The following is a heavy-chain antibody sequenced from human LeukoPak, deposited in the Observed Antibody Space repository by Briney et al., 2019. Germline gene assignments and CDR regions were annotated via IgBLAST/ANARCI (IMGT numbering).Heavy chain of an antibody. Sequence: GGSLRLSCAASGFTFSNYAMSWVRQAPGKGLEWVSGLNPGGDSTYYADSVKGRFTISRDNSKNTLYLQMNSLRAEDTAVYYCATWVNQYYMDVWGKGTTVTVSS. V-gene: IGHV3-23*01. CDR2: LNPGGDST. J-gene: IGHJ6*03. CDR1: GFTFSNYA. CDR3: ATWVNQYYMDV. D-gene: IGHD1-14*01.